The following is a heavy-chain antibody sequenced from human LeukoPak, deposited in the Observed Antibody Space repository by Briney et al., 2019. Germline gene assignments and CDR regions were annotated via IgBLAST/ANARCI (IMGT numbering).Heavy chain of an antibody. CDR1: GYTFTDYY. V-gene: IGHV1-2*02. CDR2: INPNSGGT. Sequence: ASVKVSCKASGYTFTDYYMHWVRQAPGQGLEWMGWINPNSGGTNYAQKFQGRVTMTRDTSISTAYMELSRLRSDDTAVYYCTPGAAALNWFDPWGQGTLVTVSS. J-gene: IGHJ5*02. CDR3: TPGAAALNWFDP. D-gene: IGHD6-13*01.